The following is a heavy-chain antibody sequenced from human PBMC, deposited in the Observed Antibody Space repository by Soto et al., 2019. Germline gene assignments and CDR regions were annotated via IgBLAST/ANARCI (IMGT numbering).Heavy chain of an antibody. CDR2: IYYSGST. CDR3: ARGEEGGLTKLGNWFDP. CDR1: GGSISSGGYY. J-gene: IGHJ5*02. V-gene: IGHV4-31*03. D-gene: IGHD3-9*01. Sequence: QVQLQESGPGLVKPSQTLSLTCTVSGGSISSGGYYWSWIRQHPGKGLEWIGYIYYSGSTYYNPSLKSRVTISVDTSKNQFSLKLSSVTAADTAVDYCARGEEGGLTKLGNWFDPWGQGTLVTVSS.